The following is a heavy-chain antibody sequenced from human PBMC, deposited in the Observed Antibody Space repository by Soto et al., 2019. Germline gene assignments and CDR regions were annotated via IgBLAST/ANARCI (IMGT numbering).Heavy chain of an antibody. CDR2: ISTNGGST. D-gene: IGHD3-22*01. J-gene: IGHJ4*02. Sequence: GGSLRLSCSASGFTFSIYAMHWVRQAPGKGLEYVSSISTNGGSTHYADSVKGRFTISRDNSKNTQYLQMSSLRADDTAVYYCVKGEYYYDSSGYYAFDYWGQGTLVTVSS. CDR1: GFTFSIYA. V-gene: IGHV3-64D*06. CDR3: VKGEYYYDSSGYYAFDY.